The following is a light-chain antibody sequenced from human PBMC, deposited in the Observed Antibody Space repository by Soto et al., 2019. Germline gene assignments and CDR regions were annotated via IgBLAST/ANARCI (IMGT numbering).Light chain of an antibody. Sequence: EIGMTQSPATLSVSAGERATLSCRVSQSVSSNYVAWFQQKPGQAPRLLIYGASTRATAIPARFSGSGSGTEFTLSISSLQSEDFAVYYCQQYNTWPRTFGQGTKVDIK. V-gene: IGKV3-15*01. CDR2: GAS. CDR3: QQYNTWPRT. CDR1: QSVSSN. J-gene: IGKJ1*01.